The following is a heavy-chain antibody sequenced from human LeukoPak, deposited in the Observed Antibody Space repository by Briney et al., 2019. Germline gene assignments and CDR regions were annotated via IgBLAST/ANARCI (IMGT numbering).Heavy chain of an antibody. D-gene: IGHD3-22*01. CDR3: AQENYYESSAYLDY. CDR2: INSDGSST. CDR1: GFTFSSYW. J-gene: IGHJ4*02. V-gene: IGHV3-74*01. Sequence: GGSLRLSCAASGFTFSSYWMHWVRQAPGKGLVWVSRINSDGSSTSYADSVKGRFTISRDNSKNTLFLQMNSLRAEDTAVYYCAQENYYESSAYLDYWGQGTLVTVSS.